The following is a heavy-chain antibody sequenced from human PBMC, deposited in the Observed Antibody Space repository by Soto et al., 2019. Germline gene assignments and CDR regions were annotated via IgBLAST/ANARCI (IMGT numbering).Heavy chain of an antibody. CDR2: IYYSGST. D-gene: IGHD2-15*01. Sequence: QVQLQESGPGLVKPSQTLSLTCTVSGGSISSGDYYWSWIRQPPGKGLEWIGYIYYSGSTYYNPSRRTRVTISVDTSTNQSSLKLSSVTAADTAVYYCASRGTTTDCSGGSCYARGFDYWGQGTLVTVSS. CDR3: ASRGTTTDCSGGSCYARGFDY. CDR1: GGSISSGDYY. J-gene: IGHJ4*02. V-gene: IGHV4-30-4*01.